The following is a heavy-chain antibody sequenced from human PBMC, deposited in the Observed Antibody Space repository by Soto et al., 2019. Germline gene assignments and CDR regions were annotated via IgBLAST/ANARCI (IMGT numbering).Heavy chain of an antibody. CDR2: ISSSSSYI. V-gene: IGHV3-21*01. CDR3: AREPSSGYYGIDV. Sequence: PGGSLRLSCAASGFTFSSYSMNWVRQAPGKGLEWVSSISSSSSYIYYADSVKGRFTISRDNAKNSLYLQMNSLRAEDTAVYYCAREPSSGYYGIDVCGPGTTVTVYS. J-gene: IGHJ6*02. CDR1: GFTFSSYS. D-gene: IGHD6-25*01.